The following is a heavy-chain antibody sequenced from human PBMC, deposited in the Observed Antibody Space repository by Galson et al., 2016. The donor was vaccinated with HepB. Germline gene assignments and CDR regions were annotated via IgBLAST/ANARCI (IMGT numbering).Heavy chain of an antibody. CDR3: AKSVLEYDILTGYYRRGADY. Sequence: SLRLSCAASGFTFSSYAMSWVRQAPGKGLESVSSSGSGGPTYYADAVKGRLTISRDNSKTTLFLQMHSLRADDTAVYYCAKSVLEYDILTGYYRRGADYWGQGTLVTVSS. CDR2: SGSGGPT. CDR1: GFTFSSYA. J-gene: IGHJ4*02. V-gene: IGHV3-23*01. D-gene: IGHD3-9*01.